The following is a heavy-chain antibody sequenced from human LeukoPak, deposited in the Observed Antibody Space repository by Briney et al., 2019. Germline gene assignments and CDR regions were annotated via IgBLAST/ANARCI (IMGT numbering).Heavy chain of an antibody. V-gene: IGHV4-59*08. CDR1: GGSISSYY. CDR3: ARHPLEYSSSSYPNWFDP. J-gene: IGHJ5*02. D-gene: IGHD6-6*01. CDR2: IYYSGST. Sequence: PSETLSLTCTVSGGSISSYYWSWIRQPPGKGLEWIGYIYYSGSTYYNPSLKSRVTISVDTSKNQFSLKLSSVTAADTAVYYCARHPLEYSSSSYPNWFDPWGQGTLVTVSS.